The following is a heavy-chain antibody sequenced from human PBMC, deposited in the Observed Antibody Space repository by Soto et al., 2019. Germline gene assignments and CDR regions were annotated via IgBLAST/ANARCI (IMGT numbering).Heavy chain of an antibody. V-gene: IGHV3-33*01. Sequence: QVQLVESGGGVVQPGRSLRLSCAASGFTFSSYGMHWVRQAPGKGLEWVAVIWYDGSNKYYADSMKGRFTISRDNSKNTLYLQMNSLRAEDTAVYYCAREYSSSSIFDYWGQGTLVTVSS. CDR2: IWYDGSNK. CDR3: AREYSSSSIFDY. D-gene: IGHD6-6*01. CDR1: GFTFSSYG. J-gene: IGHJ4*02.